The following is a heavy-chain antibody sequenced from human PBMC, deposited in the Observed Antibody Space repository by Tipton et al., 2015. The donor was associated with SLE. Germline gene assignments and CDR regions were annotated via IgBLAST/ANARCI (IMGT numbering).Heavy chain of an antibody. Sequence: SLRLSCAASGFTFSDHYMSWIRQAPGKGLEWVSVIYSGGSTYYADSVKGRFTISRDNSKNTLYLQMNSLRVEDTAVYYCARGIPQDYWGQGTLLTVSS. CDR3: ARGIPQDY. CDR1: GFTFSDHY. CDR2: IYSGGST. D-gene: IGHD2-21*01. V-gene: IGHV3-66*01. J-gene: IGHJ4*02.